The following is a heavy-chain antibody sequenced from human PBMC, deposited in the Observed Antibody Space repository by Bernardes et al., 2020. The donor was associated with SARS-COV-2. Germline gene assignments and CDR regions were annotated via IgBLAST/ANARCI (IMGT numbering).Heavy chain of an antibody. CDR2: INHSGST. CDR3: ARGGVGFTIFGVVENNWFDP. J-gene: IGHJ5*02. CDR1: GGSFSGYY. D-gene: IGHD3-3*01. Sequence: SEPLSLTCAVYGGSFSGYYWSWIRQPPGKGLEWIGEINHSGSTNYNPSLKSRVTISVDTSKNQFSLKLSSVTAADTAVYYCARGGVGFTIFGVVENNWFDPWGQGTLVTVSS. V-gene: IGHV4-34*01.